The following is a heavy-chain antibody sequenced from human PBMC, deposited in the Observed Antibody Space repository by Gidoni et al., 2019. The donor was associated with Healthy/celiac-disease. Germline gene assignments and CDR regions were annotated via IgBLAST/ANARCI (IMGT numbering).Heavy chain of an antibody. CDR2: IDPSDSYT. CDR3: ARHDRNLFKPIQLGY. J-gene: IGHJ4*02. V-gene: IGHV5-10-1*03. Sequence: EVQLVQSGAEVKKPGESLRISCKGSGYRFTSYWISWVRQMPGKGLEWMGRIDPSDSYTNYSPSFQGHVTISADKSISTAYLQWSSLKASDTAMYYCARHDRNLFKPIQLGYWGQVTLVTVSS. D-gene: IGHD5-18*01. CDR1: GYRFTSYW.